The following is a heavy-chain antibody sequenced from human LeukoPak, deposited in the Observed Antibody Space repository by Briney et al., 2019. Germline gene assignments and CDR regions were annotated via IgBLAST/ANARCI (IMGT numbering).Heavy chain of an antibody. CDR1: GFTFSSYA. CDR3: ARVSSSWDLDY. CDR2: ISSSSSYI. D-gene: IGHD6-13*01. V-gene: IGHV3-21*01. J-gene: IGHJ4*02. Sequence: GGSLRLSCAASGFTFSSYAMSWVRQAPGKGLEWVSSISSSSSYIYYADSVKGRFTISRDNAKNSLYLQMNSLRAEDTAVYYCARVSSSWDLDYWGQGTLVTVSS.